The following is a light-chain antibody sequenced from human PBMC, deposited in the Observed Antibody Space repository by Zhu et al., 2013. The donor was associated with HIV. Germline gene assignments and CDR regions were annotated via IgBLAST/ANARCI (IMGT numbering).Light chain of an antibody. CDR2: EVS. CDR1: SSDIGGFNY. V-gene: IGLV2-14*01. Sequence: QSALTQPASVSGSPGQSITISCTGTSSDIGGFNYVSWYQHHPGKAPKLVIYEVSRRPSGVSDRFSASKSGNAASLTISGLQAEDEADYYCSSYTSTNTLVFGTGTKVTVL. J-gene: IGLJ1*01. CDR3: SSYTSTNTLV.